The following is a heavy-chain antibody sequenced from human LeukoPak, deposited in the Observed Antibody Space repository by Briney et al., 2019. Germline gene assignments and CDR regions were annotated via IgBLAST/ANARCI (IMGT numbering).Heavy chain of an antibody. J-gene: IGHJ4*02. D-gene: IGHD4-23*01. CDR3: VKDFGGNSDY. V-gene: IGHV3-74*01. CDR2: INEDGRVT. CDR1: RFNVNNYW. Sequence: AGSLRLSCAASRFNVNNYWMHWVRQAPGKGLVWVSRINEDGRVTSYAGSVRGRFTISRNSVENTLHLQMNSLRAEDTAVYYCVKDFGGNSDYWGQGTFATVSS.